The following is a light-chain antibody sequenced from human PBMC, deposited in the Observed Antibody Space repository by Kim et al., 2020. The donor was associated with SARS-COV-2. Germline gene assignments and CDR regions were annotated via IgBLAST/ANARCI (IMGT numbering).Light chain of an antibody. Sequence: GQRVTITCSGSRSNIGGNSVNWYQQVPGTAPNLLMYSDDKRPSGVPDRFSGSKSGTSASLAISGLQSEDEADYYCAAWDDSLNGPVFGGGTKVTVL. J-gene: IGLJ3*02. CDR3: AAWDDSLNGPV. CDR1: RSNIGGNS. V-gene: IGLV1-44*01. CDR2: SDD.